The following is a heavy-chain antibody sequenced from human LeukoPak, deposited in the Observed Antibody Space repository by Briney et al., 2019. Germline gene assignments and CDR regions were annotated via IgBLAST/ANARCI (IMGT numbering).Heavy chain of an antibody. Sequence: PSETLSLTCAVYGGSFSGYYWSWIRQPPGKGLEWIGEINHSGSTNYNPSLKRRVTISVDTSKNQFSLKLSSVTAADTAVYYCASARRWPNWFDPWGQGTLVTVSS. V-gene: IGHV4-34*01. CDR3: ASARRWPNWFDP. CDR1: GGSFSGYY. J-gene: IGHJ5*02. CDR2: INHSGST. D-gene: IGHD4-23*01.